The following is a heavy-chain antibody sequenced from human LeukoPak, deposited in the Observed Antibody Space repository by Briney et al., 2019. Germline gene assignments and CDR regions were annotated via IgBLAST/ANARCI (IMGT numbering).Heavy chain of an antibody. D-gene: IGHD3-22*01. CDR1: GYTFTGYY. Sequence: ASVKVSCKASGYTFTGYYMHWVRQAPGQGLEWMGWINPNIGGINYAQKFQGRVTMTRDTSISTAYMELSRLRSDDTAVYYCARDKVNSEYYYDSSGYYLHDYWGQGTLVTVSS. CDR3: ARDKVNSEYYYDSSGYYLHDY. V-gene: IGHV1-2*02. CDR2: INPNIGGI. J-gene: IGHJ4*02.